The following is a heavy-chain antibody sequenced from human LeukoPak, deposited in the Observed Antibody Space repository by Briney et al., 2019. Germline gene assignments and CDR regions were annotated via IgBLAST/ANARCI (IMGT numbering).Heavy chain of an antibody. D-gene: IGHD6-13*01. V-gene: IGHV1-24*01. J-gene: IGHJ3*02. CDR2: FDPEDGET. Sequence: ASVKVSCKVSGYTLTELSMHWVRQAPGKGLEWMGGFDPEDGETIYARKFQGRVTFTRDTSASTAYMELSSLRSEDTAVYYCARESAADGSAFDIWGQGTKVTVSS. CDR3: ARESAADGSAFDI. CDR1: GYTLTELS.